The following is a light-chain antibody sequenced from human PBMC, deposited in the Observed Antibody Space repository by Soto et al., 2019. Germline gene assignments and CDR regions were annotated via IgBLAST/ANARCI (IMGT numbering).Light chain of an antibody. Sequence: EIVLTQSPGTLSLSPGERATLSCRASQSVSGSYFAWYQQRPGQAPRLLIYGASSMATGIPDRFSGSGSGTDFTLTISRLEPEDFAVYYCQQYGSSPITFGQGTRLEIK. CDR2: GAS. CDR1: QSVSGSY. V-gene: IGKV3-20*01. CDR3: QQYGSSPIT. J-gene: IGKJ5*01.